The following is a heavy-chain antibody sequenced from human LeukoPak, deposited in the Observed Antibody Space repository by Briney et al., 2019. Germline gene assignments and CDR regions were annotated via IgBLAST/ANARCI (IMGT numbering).Heavy chain of an antibody. CDR3: ARPRSYPYYYYGMDV. CDR1: GFILRSHW. D-gene: IGHD1-26*01. V-gene: IGHV3-7*01. CDR2: IKQDGSEH. Sequence: GGSLRLSCAASGFILRSHWMSWVRQAPGRGLEWVAHIKQDGSEHHYVDSVEGRFTLSRDDARDSLHLQMHSLRVDDTAVYYCARPRSYPYYYYGMDVWGQGTTVTVSS. J-gene: IGHJ6*02.